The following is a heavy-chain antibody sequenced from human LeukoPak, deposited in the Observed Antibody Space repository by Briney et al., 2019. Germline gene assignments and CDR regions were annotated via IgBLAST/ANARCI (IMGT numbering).Heavy chain of an antibody. D-gene: IGHD2-15*01. CDR3: ARHFRAAPFDY. CDR2: IYYSGST. V-gene: IGHV4-39*01. CDR1: GGSISSSSYN. J-gene: IGHJ4*02. Sequence: KSSETLSLTCTVSGGSISSSSYNWGWIRQPPGKGLEWIGSIYYSGSTYYNPSLKSRVTISVDTSKKQFSLKLSSVTAADTAVYYCARHFRAAPFDYWGQGTLVTVSS.